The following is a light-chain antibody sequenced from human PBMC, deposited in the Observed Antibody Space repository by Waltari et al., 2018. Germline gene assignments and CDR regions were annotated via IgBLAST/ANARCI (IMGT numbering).Light chain of an antibody. V-gene: IGKV1-27*01. CDR2: AAS. CDR1: QGIGIH. J-gene: IGKJ4*01. Sequence: DVQMTQSPSSLSASVGDRVIITCRASQGIGIHLAWYQQKPGKVPKALIYAASTLHSGVPSRFSGSGSGTDFPLTISSLQPEDFATYYCQKYNDVPPPFGGGTRVEFK. CDR3: QKYNDVPPP.